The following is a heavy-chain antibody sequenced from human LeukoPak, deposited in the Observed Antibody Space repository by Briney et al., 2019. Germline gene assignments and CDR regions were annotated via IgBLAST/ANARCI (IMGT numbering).Heavy chain of an antibody. Sequence: SETLSLTCTVSGGSISGYYWSWIRQPPGKGLEWIGSIYYSGSTYYNPSLKSRVTISVDTSRNQFSLKLSSVTAADTAVYYCARGGIPDYWGQGILVTVSS. J-gene: IGHJ4*02. V-gene: IGHV4-38-2*02. CDR1: GGSISGYY. CDR2: IYYSGST. D-gene: IGHD2-21*01. CDR3: ARGGIPDY.